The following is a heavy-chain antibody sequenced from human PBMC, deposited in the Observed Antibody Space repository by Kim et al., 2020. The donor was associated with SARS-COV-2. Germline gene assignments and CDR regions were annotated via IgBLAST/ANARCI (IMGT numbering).Heavy chain of an antibody. CDR2: IWYDGSNK. V-gene: IGHV3-33*01. Sequence: GGSLRLSCAASGFTFSSYGMHWVRQAPGKGLEWVAVIWYDGSNKYYADSVKGRFTISRDNSKNTLYLQMNSLRAEDTAVYYCAREPLYYYDSSGYPSPYGMDVWGQGTTVTVSS. CDR3: AREPLYYYDSSGYPSPYGMDV. D-gene: IGHD3-22*01. J-gene: IGHJ6*02. CDR1: GFTFSSYG.